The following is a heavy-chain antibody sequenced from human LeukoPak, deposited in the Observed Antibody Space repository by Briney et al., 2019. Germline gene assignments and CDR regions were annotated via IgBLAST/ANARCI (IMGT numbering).Heavy chain of an antibody. CDR3: VRHLSAGRPAFDI. CDR2: IYYSGST. Sequence: SETLSLTCTVSGGSINSYYWSWIRQPPGKGLEWIGYIYYSGSTNYNPSLKSRVTISVDTSNNKFSLKLTSLTAADTAVYYCVRHLSAGRPAFDIWGQWTMVTVSS. V-gene: IGHV4-59*08. D-gene: IGHD2-15*01. CDR1: GGSINSYY. J-gene: IGHJ3*02.